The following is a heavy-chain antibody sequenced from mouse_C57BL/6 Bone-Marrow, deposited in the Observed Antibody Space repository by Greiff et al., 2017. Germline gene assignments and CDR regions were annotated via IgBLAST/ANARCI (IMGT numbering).Heavy chain of an antibody. D-gene: IGHD1-1*01. CDR1: GYIFTSYG. CDR2: IYPRSGNT. V-gene: IGHV1-81*01. J-gene: IGHJ1*03. CDR3: AMRAYGSYWYFDV. Sequence: VQLQQSGAELARPGASVKLSCKASGYIFTSYGISWVKQRTGQGLEWIGEIYPRSGNTYYNEKFKGKATLTADKSSSTAYMELRSLTSEDSAVYFCAMRAYGSYWYFDVWGTGTTVTVSS.